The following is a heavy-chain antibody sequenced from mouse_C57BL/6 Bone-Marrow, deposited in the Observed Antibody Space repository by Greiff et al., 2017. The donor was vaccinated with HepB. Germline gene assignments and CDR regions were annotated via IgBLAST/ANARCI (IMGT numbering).Heavy chain of an antibody. CDR3: ARPHYYGSSYDWYFDV. V-gene: IGHV5-12*01. CDR2: ISNGGGST. D-gene: IGHD1-1*01. J-gene: IGHJ1*03. CDR1: GFTFSDYY. Sequence: EVKVEESGGGLVQPGGSLKLSCAASGFTFSDYYMYWVRQTPEKRLEWVAYISNGGGSTYYPDTVKGRFTISRDNAKNTLYLQMSRLKSEDTAMYYCARPHYYGSSYDWYFDVWGTGTTVTVSS.